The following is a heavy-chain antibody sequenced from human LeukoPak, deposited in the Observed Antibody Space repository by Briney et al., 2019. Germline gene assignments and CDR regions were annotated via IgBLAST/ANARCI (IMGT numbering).Heavy chain of an antibody. J-gene: IGHJ2*01. CDR3: ARVGDHYHWYFDL. Sequence: GGSLRLSCAASGFTVSTNYMSWVRQAPGKGLEWVSIIYSGGSTYYADSVKGRFTVSRDNSKNTLYLQINSLRADDTAVYYCARVGDHYHWYFDLWGRGTLVTVSS. V-gene: IGHV3-53*01. D-gene: IGHD3-10*01. CDR2: IYSGGST. CDR1: GFTVSTNY.